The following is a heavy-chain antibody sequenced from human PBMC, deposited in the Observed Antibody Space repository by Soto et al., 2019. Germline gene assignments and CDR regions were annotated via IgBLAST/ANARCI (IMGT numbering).Heavy chain of an antibody. J-gene: IGHJ4*02. Sequence: EVQLVQSGAEVKKPGESLKISCKGSGYSFTSYWIGWVRQMPGKGLEWMGIIYPGDSDTRYSPSFQGQVTISADKSISTAYLQWSSLKASDTAMYYCARHPPREDIVVVPAAMPADYWGQGTLVTVSS. D-gene: IGHD2-2*01. V-gene: IGHV5-51*01. CDR1: GYSFTSYW. CDR3: ARHPPREDIVVVPAAMPADY. CDR2: IYPGDSDT.